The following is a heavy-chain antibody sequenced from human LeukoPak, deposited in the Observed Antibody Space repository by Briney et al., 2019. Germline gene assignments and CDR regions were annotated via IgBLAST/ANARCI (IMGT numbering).Heavy chain of an antibody. CDR1: GFTFDDYA. J-gene: IGHJ3*02. D-gene: IGHD2/OR15-2a*01. CDR2: ISWSSGSI. CDR3: AKDSGGTLDAFDI. Sequence: PGRSLRLSCAASGFTFDDYAMHWVRQAPGKGLEWVSGISWSSGSIGYADSVKGRFTISRDNAKNSLYLQMNSLRAEDTALYYCAKDSGGTLDAFDIWGQGTMVTVSS. V-gene: IGHV3-9*01.